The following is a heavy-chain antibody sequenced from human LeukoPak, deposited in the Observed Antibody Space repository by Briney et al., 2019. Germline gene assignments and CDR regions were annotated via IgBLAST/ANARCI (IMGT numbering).Heavy chain of an antibody. D-gene: IGHD3-10*01. Sequence: GGSLRLSCATPGFTFSSYSMNWVRQAPGKGLEWVSSISSSSSYIYYADSVKGRFTISRDNAKNSLYLQMNSLRAEDTAVYYCTPLLQVDYWGQGTLVTVSS. CDR1: GFTFSSYS. V-gene: IGHV3-21*01. J-gene: IGHJ4*02. CDR3: TPLLQVDY. CDR2: ISSSSSYI.